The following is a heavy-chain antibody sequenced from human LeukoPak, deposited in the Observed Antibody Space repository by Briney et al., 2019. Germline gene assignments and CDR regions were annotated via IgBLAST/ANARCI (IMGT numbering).Heavy chain of an antibody. D-gene: IGHD2-21*02. V-gene: IGHV1-2*02. CDR1: GYTFTGYY. Sequence: ASVKVSCKASGYTFTGYYMHWVRQAPGQGLEWIGWINPNSGGTNYAQKFQGRVTMTRDTSISTAYMELSRLRSDDTAVYYCAREVEDCGGDCYPDYWGQGTLVTVSS. J-gene: IGHJ4*02. CDR2: INPNSGGT. CDR3: AREVEDCGGDCYPDY.